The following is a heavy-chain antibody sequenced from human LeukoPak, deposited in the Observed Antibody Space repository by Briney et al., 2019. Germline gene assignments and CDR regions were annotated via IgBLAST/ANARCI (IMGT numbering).Heavy chain of an antibody. CDR1: GFTFSRYG. CDR2: IRYDGSDK. Sequence: GGSLRLSCAASGFTFSRYGMHWVRQAPGKGLEWVAFIRYDGSDKYYAESVKGRFTISRDNFKNTLYLQINSLRVEDTAMYYCAKEGSDDYWGQGTLVTVSS. J-gene: IGHJ4*02. V-gene: IGHV3-30*02. CDR3: AKEGSDDY.